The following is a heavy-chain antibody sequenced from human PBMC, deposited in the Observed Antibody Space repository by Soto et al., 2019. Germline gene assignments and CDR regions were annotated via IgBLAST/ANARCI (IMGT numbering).Heavy chain of an antibody. Sequence: SETLSLTCTVSGGSVSSGSYYWSWIRQPPGKGLEWIGYIYYSGSTNYNPSLKSRVTISVDTSKNQFSLKLSSVTAADTAVYYCAGLIAAPGTFDYWGQGTLVTVSS. CDR3: AGLIAAPGTFDY. V-gene: IGHV4-61*01. CDR2: IYYSGST. J-gene: IGHJ4*02. CDR1: GGSVSSGSYY. D-gene: IGHD6-13*01.